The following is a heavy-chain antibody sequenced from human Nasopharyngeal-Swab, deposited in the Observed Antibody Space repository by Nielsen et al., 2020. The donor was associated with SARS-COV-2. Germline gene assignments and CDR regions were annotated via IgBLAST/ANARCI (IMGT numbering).Heavy chain of an antibody. Sequence: VRQAPGKGLEWVAVISYDGSNAYYADSVKGRFTISRDNSENTLYLQVNSLRTEDTAVYYCARDSRRYCSSPSCYMGNWFDPWGQGTLVTVSS. V-gene: IGHV3-30-3*01. CDR3: ARDSRRYCSSPSCYMGNWFDP. CDR2: ISYDGSNA. D-gene: IGHD2-2*02. J-gene: IGHJ5*02.